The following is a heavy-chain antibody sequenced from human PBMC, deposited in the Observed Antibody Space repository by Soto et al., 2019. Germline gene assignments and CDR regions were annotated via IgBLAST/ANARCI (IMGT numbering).Heavy chain of an antibody. D-gene: IGHD6-19*01. CDR1: GFTFSSYA. CDR2: ISGSGTST. J-gene: IGHJ4*02. Sequence: GGSLRLSCAASGFTFSSYAMSWVRQAPGKGPEWVSAISGSGTSTYYADSVKGRFNISRDNSKNTLYLQMNSLRAEDTAVYYCAKTEQWLIAYFDYWGQGTLVTVSS. CDR3: AKTEQWLIAYFDY. V-gene: IGHV3-23*01.